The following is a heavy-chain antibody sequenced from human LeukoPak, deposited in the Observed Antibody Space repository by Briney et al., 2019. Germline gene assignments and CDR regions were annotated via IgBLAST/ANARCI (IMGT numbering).Heavy chain of an antibody. J-gene: IGHJ4*02. CDR1: GFTFNSYA. CDR3: AKASAMIVVVSKHFDY. D-gene: IGHD3-22*01. CDR2: ISGSGGST. V-gene: IGHV3-23*01. Sequence: GGSLRLSCAASGFTFNSYAMSWVRQAPGKGLEWVSAISGSGGSTYYADSVKGRFTISRDNSKNTLYLQMNSLRAEDTAVYYCAKASAMIVVVSKHFDYWGQGTLVTVSS.